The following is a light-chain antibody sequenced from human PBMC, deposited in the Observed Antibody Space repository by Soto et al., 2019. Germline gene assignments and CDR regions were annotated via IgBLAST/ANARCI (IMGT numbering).Light chain of an antibody. Sequence: DIQMTQSPSTLSASVGDRVTITCRASQSISSWLAWYQQKPGKAPKLLIYKAPSLESGVPSRFSGSGSGTEFTLTISSLQPDDFATYYCQQYNSYWVTFGGGTKVEIK. J-gene: IGKJ4*01. CDR3: QQYNSYWVT. CDR2: KAP. CDR1: QSISSW. V-gene: IGKV1-5*03.